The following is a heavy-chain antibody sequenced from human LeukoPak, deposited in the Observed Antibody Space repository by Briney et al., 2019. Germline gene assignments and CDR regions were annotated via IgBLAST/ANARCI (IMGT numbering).Heavy chain of an antibody. D-gene: IGHD6-6*01. Sequence: SETLSLTCAVYGGSFSGYYWSWIRQPPGKGLEWIGEINHSGSTNYNPSLKSRVTISVDTSKNQFSLKLSPVTAADTAVYYCARAVRYYYYYMDVWGKGTTVTVSS. J-gene: IGHJ6*03. CDR2: INHSGST. CDR3: ARAVRYYYYYMDV. CDR1: GGSFSGYY. V-gene: IGHV4-34*01.